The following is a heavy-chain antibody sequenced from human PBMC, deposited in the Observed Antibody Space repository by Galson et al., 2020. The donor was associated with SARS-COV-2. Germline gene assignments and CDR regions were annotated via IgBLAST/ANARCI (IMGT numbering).Heavy chain of an antibody. D-gene: IGHD3-3*01. CDR3: ARDYYDFWSGPFDY. CDR2: IYYSGST. CDR1: GGSISSSSYY. V-gene: IGHV4-39*07. Sequence: SETLSLTCTVSGGSISSSSYYWGWIRQPPGKGLEWIGSIYYSGSTYYNPSLKSRVTISVDTSKNQFSLKLSSVTAADTAVYYCARDYYDFWSGPFDYWGQGTLVTVSS. J-gene: IGHJ4*02.